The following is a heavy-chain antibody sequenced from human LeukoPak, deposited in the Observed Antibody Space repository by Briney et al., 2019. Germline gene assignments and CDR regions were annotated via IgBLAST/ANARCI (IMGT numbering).Heavy chain of an antibody. CDR3: ARDPRAAAAGKADY. CDR2: INTNTGNP. CDR1: GYTFTSYA. Sequence: ASVTVSCKASGYTFTSYAMNWVRQAPGQGLEWIGWINTNTGNPTYAQGFTGRFVFSLDTSVSTAYVQISSLKAEDTAVYFCARDPRAAAAGKADYWGQGTLVTVSS. J-gene: IGHJ4*02. D-gene: IGHD6-13*01. V-gene: IGHV7-4-1*02.